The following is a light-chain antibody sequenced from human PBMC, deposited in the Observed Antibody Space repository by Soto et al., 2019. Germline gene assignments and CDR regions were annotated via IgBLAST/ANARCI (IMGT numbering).Light chain of an antibody. Sequence: EIVLTQSPGTLSLSPGERATLSCRASQSVTSSYLAWYQQKPGQAPRLLIYGASSRATGLPDRFSGSGSGTYFTLTISRREPVDFAVYYCQKYGSSPAFGGGTKVETK. J-gene: IGKJ4*01. CDR3: QKYGSSPA. CDR2: GAS. CDR1: QSVTSSY. V-gene: IGKV3-20*01.